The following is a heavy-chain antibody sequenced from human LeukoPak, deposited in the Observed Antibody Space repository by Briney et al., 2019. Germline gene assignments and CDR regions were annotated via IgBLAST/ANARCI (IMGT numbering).Heavy chain of an antibody. Sequence: SETLSLTCTISGGSITSYHWSWIREPPGKGLEWIGYIYYSGSTNYNPSLKSRVTISVDTSKNQFSLNLRSVTAADTAVYYCARGSRDGYNHFDYWGQGTLVTVSS. J-gene: IGHJ4*02. CDR1: GGSITSYH. CDR3: ARGSRDGYNHFDY. CDR2: IYYSGST. D-gene: IGHD5-24*01. V-gene: IGHV4-59*01.